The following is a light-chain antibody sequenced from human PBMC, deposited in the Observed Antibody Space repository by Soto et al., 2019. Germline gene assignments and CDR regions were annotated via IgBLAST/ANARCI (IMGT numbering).Light chain of an antibody. V-gene: IGKV1-12*01. CDR3: QQDNSCPWT. CDR1: QSVSSW. Sequence: PQSPATLSLSHGERATLSCRASQSVSSWLAWYQQKPGKAPKLLIYAASSLQSGVPSRFSGSGSGTDFTLTISSLQPEDFATYYCQQDNSCPWTFGQGTKVDIK. J-gene: IGKJ1*01. CDR2: AAS.